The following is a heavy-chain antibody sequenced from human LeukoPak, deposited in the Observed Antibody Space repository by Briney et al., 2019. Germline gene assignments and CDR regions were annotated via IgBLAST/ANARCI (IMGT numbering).Heavy chain of an antibody. CDR1: GYTFTSYG. CDR3: ARGDYDSSGYYSPFDY. D-gene: IGHD3-22*01. Sequence: ASVKVSCKASGYTFTSYGISWVRQAPGQGLEWMGWISAYNGNTNYAQKLQGRVTMTTDTSTSTAYMELRSPRSDDTAVYYCARGDYDSSGYYSPFDYWGQGTLVTVSS. CDR2: ISAYNGNT. J-gene: IGHJ4*02. V-gene: IGHV1-18*01.